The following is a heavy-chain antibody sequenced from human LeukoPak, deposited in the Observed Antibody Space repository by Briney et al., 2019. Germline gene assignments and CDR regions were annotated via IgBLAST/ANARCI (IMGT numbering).Heavy chain of an antibody. CDR3: ARRGTDYDSSGYYSSHFDY. J-gene: IGHJ4*02. CDR2: IYYSGST. D-gene: IGHD3-22*01. CDR1: GGSISSGSYY. Sequence: PSETLSLTCTVSGGSISSGSYYWSWIRQPPGKGLEWIGYIYYSGSTNYNPSLKSRVTISVDTSKNQFSLKLSSVTAADTAVYYCARRGTDYDSSGYYSSHFDYWGQGTLVTVSS. V-gene: IGHV4-61*01.